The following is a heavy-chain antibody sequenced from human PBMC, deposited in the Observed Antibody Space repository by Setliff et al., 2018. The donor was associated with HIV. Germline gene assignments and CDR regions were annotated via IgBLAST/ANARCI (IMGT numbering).Heavy chain of an antibody. J-gene: IGHJ4*02. CDR2: IYYSGST. CDR1: GGSISSYY. CDR3: ARIVGASFDY. D-gene: IGHD1-26*01. V-gene: IGHV4-59*01. Sequence: SETLSLTCTVSGGSISSYYWSWIRQPPGKGLEWIGYIYYSGSTNYNPSLKSRVAISVDTSKNQFSLKLSSVTAADTAVYYCARIVGASFDYWGQGTLVTVSS.